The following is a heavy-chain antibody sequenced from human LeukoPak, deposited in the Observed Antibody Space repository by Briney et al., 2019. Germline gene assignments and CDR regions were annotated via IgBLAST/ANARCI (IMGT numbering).Heavy chain of an antibody. Sequence: PGGSLRLSCAASGFTLSSYEMNWVREAPGQGLEWVSYISSSGSTIYYADSVKGRFTISRDNTKSSLYLQMNSLRAEDTAVYYCARDIVVVPAAIGAVRDYDYYGMDVWGKGTTVTVSS. CDR3: ARDIVVVPAAIGAVRDYDYYGMDV. J-gene: IGHJ6*04. CDR2: ISSSGSTI. CDR1: GFTLSSYE. D-gene: IGHD2-2*01. V-gene: IGHV3-48*03.